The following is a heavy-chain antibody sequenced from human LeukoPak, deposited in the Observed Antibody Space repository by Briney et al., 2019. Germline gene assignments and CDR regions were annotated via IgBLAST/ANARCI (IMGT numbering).Heavy chain of an antibody. CDR3: ARGASLRHFDY. V-gene: IGHV3-13*01. J-gene: IGHJ4*02. CDR1: GFTFSSYD. CDR2: IGTAGDT. D-gene: IGHD5/OR15-5a*01. Sequence: PGGSLRLSCAASGFTFSSYDMHWVRQATGKGLEWVSAIGTAGDTYYPGSVKGRFTISRENAKNSLYLQMNSLTAGDTAVYYCARGASLRHFDYWGQGTLVTVSS.